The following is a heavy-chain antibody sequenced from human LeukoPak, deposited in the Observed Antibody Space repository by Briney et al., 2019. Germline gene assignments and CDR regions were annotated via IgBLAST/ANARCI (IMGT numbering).Heavy chain of an antibody. J-gene: IGHJ3*02. D-gene: IGHD1-1*01. CDR1: GYTFTGYY. CDR2: ISAYNGNT. CDR3: VAYKGAFDI. Sequence: ASVKVSCKASGYTFTGYYMHWVRQAPGQGLEWMGWISAYNGNTNYAQKLQGRVTMTTDTSTSTAYMELRSLRSDDTAVYYCVAYKGAFDIWGQGTMVTVSS. V-gene: IGHV1-18*04.